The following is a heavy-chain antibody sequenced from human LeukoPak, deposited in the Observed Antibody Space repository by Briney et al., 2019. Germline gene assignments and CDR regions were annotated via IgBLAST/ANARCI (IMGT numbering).Heavy chain of an antibody. CDR3: ARDYDYYDSSGYYGRGFDY. J-gene: IGHJ4*02. V-gene: IGHV3-7*01. Sequence: GGSLRLSCAASGFTFSSYWMSWVRQAPGKGLEWVANIKQDGSEKYYVDSVKGRFTISRDNAKNSLYLQMNSLRAEDTAVYYCARDYDYYDSSGYYGRGFDYWGQGTLVTVSS. D-gene: IGHD3-22*01. CDR1: GFTFSSYW. CDR2: IKQDGSEK.